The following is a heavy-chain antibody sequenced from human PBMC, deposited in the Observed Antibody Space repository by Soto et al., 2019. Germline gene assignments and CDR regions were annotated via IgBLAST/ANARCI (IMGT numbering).Heavy chain of an antibody. D-gene: IGHD3-10*01. J-gene: IGHJ4*02. CDR3: AHKRDVSRGFKY. Sequence: QITLKESGPTLVKPTQTLTLTCTFSGFSFSVNGVAVGWIRQPPGRALEWLALIYWDDDQRYNPSLKDRLTITKDTSRNQVVLTMTNMDPVDTATYYCAHKRDVSRGFKYWGQGTLVTVSS. V-gene: IGHV2-5*02. CDR2: IYWDDDQ. CDR1: GFSFSVNGVA.